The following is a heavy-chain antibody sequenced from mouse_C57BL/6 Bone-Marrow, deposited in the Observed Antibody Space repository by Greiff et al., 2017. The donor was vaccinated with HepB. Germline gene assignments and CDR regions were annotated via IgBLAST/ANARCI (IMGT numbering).Heavy chain of an antibody. CDR3: ARLYGRSVDWYCDV. Sequence: EVQLQQSGPELVKPGASVKISCKASGYSFTGYYMNWVKQSPEKSLEWIGEINPSTGGTTYNQKFKAKATLTVDKSSSTAYMQLKSLTSEDSAVYYCARLYGRSVDWYCDVWGTGTTVTVSS. D-gene: IGHD1-1*01. CDR2: INPSTGGT. V-gene: IGHV1-42*01. CDR1: GYSFTGYY. J-gene: IGHJ1*03.